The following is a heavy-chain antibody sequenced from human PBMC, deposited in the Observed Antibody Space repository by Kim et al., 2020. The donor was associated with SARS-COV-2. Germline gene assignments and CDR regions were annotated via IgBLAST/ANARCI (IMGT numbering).Heavy chain of an antibody. CDR2: INHSGST. V-gene: IGHV4-34*01. Sequence: SETLSLTCAVYGGSFSGYYWSWIRQPPGKGLEWIGEINHSGSTNYNPSLKSRVTISVDTSKNQFSLKLSSVTAADTAVYYCARGLGVVVAEGVRRAFDIWCQGTMVTVSS. CDR3: ARGLGVVVAEGVRRAFDI. CDR1: GGSFSGYY. J-gene: IGHJ3*02. D-gene: IGHD2-15*01.